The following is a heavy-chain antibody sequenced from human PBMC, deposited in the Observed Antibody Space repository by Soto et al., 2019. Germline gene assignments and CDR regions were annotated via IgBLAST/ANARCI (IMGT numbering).Heavy chain of an antibody. CDR3: ATGPWQPPHCFAP. CDR2: IGGGGVPT. D-gene: IGHD6-13*01. V-gene: IGHV3-23*01. J-gene: IGHJ5*02. CDR1: GFTFSNYA. Sequence: EVQVLESGGGLVQPGGSLRLSCAASGFTFSNYAMSWVRQAPGKGLEWVSAIGGGGVPTYHADSVKGRFPISRDNSKSRRYRQMIRLRADDPAVYYWATGPWQPPHCFAPGGLGSLVTVSS.